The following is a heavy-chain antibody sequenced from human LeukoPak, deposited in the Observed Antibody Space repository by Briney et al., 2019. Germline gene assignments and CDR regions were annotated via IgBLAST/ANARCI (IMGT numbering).Heavy chain of an antibody. CDR3: ARSQSYSYGPIGY. CDR2: INNDGSST. J-gene: IGHJ4*02. CDR1: GFIFSDHW. D-gene: IGHD5-18*01. Sequence: SGGSLRLSCAASGFIFSDHWMHWVRQAPGKGLVWLSRINNDGSSTIYADSVKGRFTFSRDNAENTLFLEMSSLRVEDTALYYCARSQSYSYGPIGYWGQGTLVTVSS. V-gene: IGHV3-74*01.